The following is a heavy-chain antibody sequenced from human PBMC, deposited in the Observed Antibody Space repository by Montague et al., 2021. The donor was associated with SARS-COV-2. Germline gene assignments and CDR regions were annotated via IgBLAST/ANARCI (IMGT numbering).Heavy chain of an antibody. Sequence: SETLSITCAVHGGSFSTYSWNWIRQPPGKGLEWIGEIHHGGSTNYNPSLKSRVTISADTSKNQFSLKLTYVAAADTAVYYCARLGNGVVPSPILGVGPYYSYYYMDVWGKGTTVTVSS. V-gene: IGHV4-34*01. D-gene: IGHD3-10*01. CDR2: IHHGGST. CDR1: GGSFSTYS. CDR3: ARLGNGVVPSPILGVGPYYSYYYMDV. J-gene: IGHJ6*03.